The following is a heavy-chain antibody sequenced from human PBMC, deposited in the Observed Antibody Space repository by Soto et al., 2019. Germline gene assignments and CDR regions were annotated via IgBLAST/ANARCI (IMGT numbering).Heavy chain of an antibody. CDR1: GGSISSYY. V-gene: IGHV4-59*01. CDR2: IYYSGST. J-gene: IGHJ3*02. CDR3: ARLYYYDSSGYYYSAFDI. D-gene: IGHD3-22*01. Sequence: SETLSLTCTVSGGSISSYYWSWIRQPPGKGLEWIGYIYYSGSTNYNPSLKSRVTISVDTSKNQFSLKLSSVTAADTAVYYCARLYYYDSSGYYYSAFDIWGQGTMVTVPS.